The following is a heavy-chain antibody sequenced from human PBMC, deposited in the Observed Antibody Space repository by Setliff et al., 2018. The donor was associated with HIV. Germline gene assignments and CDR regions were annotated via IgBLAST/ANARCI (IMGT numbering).Heavy chain of an antibody. CDR2: IHHSGIT. CDR3: ARDSNAPYFQH. D-gene: IGHD1-1*01. Sequence: PSETLSLTCTVSGPSVSNTDYYWGWIRLPPGKGLEWIASIHHSGITWYNPSLKSRVTISADTSKNQFSLKLSSVTAADTAVYYCARDSNAPYFQHWGQGTLVTVSS. J-gene: IGHJ1*01. V-gene: IGHV4-39*07. CDR1: GPSVSNTDYY.